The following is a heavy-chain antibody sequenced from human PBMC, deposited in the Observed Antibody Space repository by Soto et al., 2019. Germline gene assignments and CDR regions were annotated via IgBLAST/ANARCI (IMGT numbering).Heavy chain of an antibody. CDR1: GFTFSSYW. V-gene: IGHV3-7*03. J-gene: IGHJ4*02. CDR3: AMSGPLFDY. D-gene: IGHD3-3*01. Sequence: XASLRLSCAASGFTFSSYWMSWVRQAPGKGLEWVANIKQDGSEKYYVDSVKGRFTISRDNAKNSLYLQMNSLRAEDTAVYYCAMSGPLFDYWGQGTLVTVSS. CDR2: IKQDGSEK.